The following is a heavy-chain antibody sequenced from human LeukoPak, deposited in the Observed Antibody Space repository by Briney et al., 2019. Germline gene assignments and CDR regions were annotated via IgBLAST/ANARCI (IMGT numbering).Heavy chain of an antibody. Sequence: ASVKVSCKASGYTFTDYYIQWMRQAPGQGLEWMGWINPNSGGTKYAQKLQGRITMTRDTSISTAYMELSRPRSDDTAVYYCARLREGLYHFDYWGQGTLVSVSS. J-gene: IGHJ4*02. D-gene: IGHD3-16*02. CDR3: ARLREGLYHFDY. CDR1: GYTFTDYY. V-gene: IGHV1-2*02. CDR2: INPNSGGT.